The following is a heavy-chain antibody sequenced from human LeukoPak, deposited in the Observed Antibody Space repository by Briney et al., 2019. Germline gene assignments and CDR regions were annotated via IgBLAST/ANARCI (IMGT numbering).Heavy chain of an antibody. J-gene: IGHJ4*02. D-gene: IGHD1-1*01. V-gene: IGHV3-23*01. CDR1: GFTFSDSA. CDR2: ISASGVST. Sequence: GGSLRLSCAASGFTFSDSAMTWVRQAPGKGLEWVSLISASGVSTYYADSVKGRFTISRDNSNTTLYLQMGSLRAGDTAVYFCGRDIQLSYWGQGTLVTVSS. CDR3: GRDIQLSY.